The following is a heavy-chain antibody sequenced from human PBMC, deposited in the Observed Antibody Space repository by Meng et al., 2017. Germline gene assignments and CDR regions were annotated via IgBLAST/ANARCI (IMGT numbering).Heavy chain of an antibody. CDR2: IKPDGTMT. Sequence: EGPVVESVGGLVQSVGSLRLSCTASGFTFRNYWMHWVRQAPGKGLVWVSRIKPDGTMTVYADSVKGRFTISRDNAKNTLYLQMNSLRSDDTAVYYCARSDWFDPWGQGTLVTVSS. V-gene: IGHV3-74*01. J-gene: IGHJ5*02. CDR3: ARSDWFDP. CDR1: GFTFRNYW.